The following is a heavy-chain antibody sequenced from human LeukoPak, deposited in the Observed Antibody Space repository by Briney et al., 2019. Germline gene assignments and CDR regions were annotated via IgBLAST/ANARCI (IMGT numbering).Heavy chain of an antibody. Sequence: GGSLRLSCAASGFTFSTYAMNWVRQAPGKGLEWVSAISGSATGSVTTYYTDSVKGRFTISRDNSKNTLYLQMNSLRAEDTAVYYCVRGIEYWGQGTLVTVSS. J-gene: IGHJ4*02. CDR2: ISGSATGSVTT. CDR3: VRGIEY. V-gene: IGHV3-23*01. CDR1: GFTFSTYA.